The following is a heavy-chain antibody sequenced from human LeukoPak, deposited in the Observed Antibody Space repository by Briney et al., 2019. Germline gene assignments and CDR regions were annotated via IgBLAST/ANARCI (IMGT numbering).Heavy chain of an antibody. D-gene: IGHD3-3*01. V-gene: IGHV1-2*02. CDR2: INPKSGGT. CDR3: ARVWTKYYDFWSGPLLDAFDI. Sequence: ASVKVSCKASGYTFTGYYMHWVRQAPGQGPEWMGWINPKSGGTKYAQKFQGRVTMARDTSISTVYMELSRLRSDDTAVYYCARVWTKYYDFWSGPLLDAFDIWGQGTMVTVSS. CDR1: GYTFTGYY. J-gene: IGHJ3*02.